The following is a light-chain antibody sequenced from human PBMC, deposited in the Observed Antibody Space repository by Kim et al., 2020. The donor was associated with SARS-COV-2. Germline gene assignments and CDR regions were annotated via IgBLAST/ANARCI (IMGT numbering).Light chain of an antibody. V-gene: IGKV3-20*01. CDR3: HHYSSSPWT. CDR1: QSVWRNY. Sequence: VVLTQSPGTLSLSPGEGATLSCRASQSVWRNYIAWYQQKVGQPPRLLIYGASTRATGIPDRFSATGSGTDFTLTVSRLEPEDFAVYYCHHYSSSPWTFGEVTKVDIK. CDR2: GAS. J-gene: IGKJ1*01.